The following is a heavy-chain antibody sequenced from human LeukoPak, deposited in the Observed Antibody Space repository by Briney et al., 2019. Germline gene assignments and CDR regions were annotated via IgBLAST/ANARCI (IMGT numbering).Heavy chain of an antibody. CDR1: GYTFTAYF. CDR3: ARGRGITMIVVDAAFDI. V-gene: IGHV1-2*02. D-gene: IGHD3-22*01. CDR2: INPNSGGA. Sequence: ASVKVSFKASGYTFTAYFIHWVRQAPGQGLEWMGWINPNSGGAQYSQKFQGRVTMTRDTSISTAYMELSRLRSDDTAVYYCARGRGITMIVVDAAFDIWGQGTMVTVSS. J-gene: IGHJ3*02.